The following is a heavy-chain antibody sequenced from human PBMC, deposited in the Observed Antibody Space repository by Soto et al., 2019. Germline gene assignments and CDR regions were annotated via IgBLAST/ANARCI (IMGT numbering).Heavy chain of an antibody. CDR1: GGSISSSSYY. V-gene: IGHV4-39*01. Sequence: QLQLQESGPGLVKPSETLSLTCTVSGGSISSSSYYWGWIRQPPGKGLEWIGSIYYSGSTYYNPSRKSRVTISVDTSKNQFSLKLSSVTAADTAVYYCARHQKWELDRDYYYGMDVWGQGTTVTVSS. J-gene: IGHJ6*02. CDR3: ARHQKWELDRDYYYGMDV. D-gene: IGHD1-26*01. CDR2: IYYSGST.